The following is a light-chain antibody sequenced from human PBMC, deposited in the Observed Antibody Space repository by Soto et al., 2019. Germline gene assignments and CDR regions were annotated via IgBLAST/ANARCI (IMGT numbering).Light chain of an antibody. CDR3: CSYAGSDTWV. CDR1: SSDIGSYNL. J-gene: IGLJ3*02. CDR2: GNN. V-gene: IGLV2-23*01. Sequence: QSALTQPASVSGSPGQSITISCTGTSSDIGSYNLVSWYQQHPDKAPKLVIYGNNKRPSGVSNRFSGSKSGNTASLTISGLQAEDEADYYCCSYAGSDTWVFGGGTKVTVL.